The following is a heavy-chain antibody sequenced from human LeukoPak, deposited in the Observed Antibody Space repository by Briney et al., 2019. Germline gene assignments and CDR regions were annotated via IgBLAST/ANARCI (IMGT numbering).Heavy chain of an antibody. J-gene: IGHJ4*02. CDR3: ARDRGYSYGYFDY. CDR2: ISASGNT. Sequence: GGSLRLSCAASGFTLSSYAMSWVRQGPGKGLEWVSAISASGNTYHADSAKGRFTISRDSSKNTLYLQMNSLRAEDTAVYYCARDRGYSYGYFDYWGQGTLVTVSS. D-gene: IGHD5-18*01. V-gene: IGHV3-23*01. CDR1: GFTLSSYA.